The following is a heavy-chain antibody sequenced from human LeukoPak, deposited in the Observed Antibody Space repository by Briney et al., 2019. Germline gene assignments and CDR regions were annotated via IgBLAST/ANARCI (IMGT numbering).Heavy chain of an antibody. CDR1: GGSFSGYY. V-gene: IGHV4-34*01. J-gene: IGHJ4*02. Sequence: PSETLSLTCAVYGGSFSGYYWSWIRQPPGKGLEWIGEINHSGSTNSNPSLKSRVTISVDTSKNQFSLKLSSVTAADTAVYYCARDYDYVWGSYRFLGYWGQGTLVTVSS. CDR3: ARDYDYVWGSYRFLGY. D-gene: IGHD3-16*02. CDR2: INHSGST.